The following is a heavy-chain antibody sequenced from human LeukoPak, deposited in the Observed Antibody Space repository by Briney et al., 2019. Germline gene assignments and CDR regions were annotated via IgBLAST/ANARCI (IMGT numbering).Heavy chain of an antibody. CDR1: GYIFSELS. D-gene: IGHD4-17*01. CDR3: ATDGAGDYLNH. Sequence: ASVKVSCKVSGYIFSELSMHWVRQAPGQGLEWMGGFNPEDGGTFYAQKFQGRVNMTEDTSTDTAYMELSSLSYDDTAVYYCATDGAGDYLNHWGQGTLVTVSS. V-gene: IGHV1-24*01. J-gene: IGHJ4*02. CDR2: FNPEDGGT.